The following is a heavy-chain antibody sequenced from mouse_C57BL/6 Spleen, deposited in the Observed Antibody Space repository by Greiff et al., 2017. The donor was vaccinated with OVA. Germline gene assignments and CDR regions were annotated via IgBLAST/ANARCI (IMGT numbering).Heavy chain of an antibody. CDR3: ARGSTMVTTGDWFAY. CDR1: GYSITSGYY. Sequence: EVQLVESGPGLVKPSQSLSLTCSVTGYSITSGYYWNWIRQFPGNKLEWMGYISYDGSNNYNPSLKNRISITRDTSKNQFFLKLNSVTTEDTATYYCARGSTMVTTGDWFAYWGQGTLVTVSA. J-gene: IGHJ3*01. V-gene: IGHV3-6*01. CDR2: ISYDGSN. D-gene: IGHD2-1*01.